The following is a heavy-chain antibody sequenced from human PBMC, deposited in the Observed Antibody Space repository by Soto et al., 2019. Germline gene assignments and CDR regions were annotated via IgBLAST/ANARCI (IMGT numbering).Heavy chain of an antibody. V-gene: IGHV3-23*01. CDR3: AKGVAARPYYFDY. D-gene: IGHD6-6*01. Sequence: DVQLLESGGGLVQPGGSLRLSCAASGFTFSSYAMSWFRQAPGKGLEWVSAISGSGGSTYYADSVKGRFTISRDNSKNTLYLQMNSLRAEDTAVYYCAKGVAARPYYFDYWGQGTLVTVSS. J-gene: IGHJ4*02. CDR2: ISGSGGST. CDR1: GFTFSSYA.